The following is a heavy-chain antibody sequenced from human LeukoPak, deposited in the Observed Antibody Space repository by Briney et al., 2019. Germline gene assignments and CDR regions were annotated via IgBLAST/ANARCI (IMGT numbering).Heavy chain of an antibody. D-gene: IGHD5-12*01. Sequence: SETLSLTCAVYGGSFSGYYWSWIRQPPGKGLEWIGEINHSGSTNYNPSLESRVTISVDTSKNQFSLKLSSVTAADTAVYYCARGGDGYNSAVDYWGQGTLVTVSS. CDR1: GGSFSGYY. CDR2: INHSGST. J-gene: IGHJ4*02. V-gene: IGHV4-34*01. CDR3: ARGGDGYNSAVDY.